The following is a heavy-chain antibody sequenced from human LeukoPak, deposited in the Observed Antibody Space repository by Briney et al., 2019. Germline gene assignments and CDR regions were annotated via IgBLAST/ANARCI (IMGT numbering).Heavy chain of an antibody. Sequence: SETLSLTCTVSGGSISSYYWSWIRQPPGKGLEWIGYIYYSGSTNYNPSLKSRVTISVDTSKNQFSLKLSSVTAADTAVYYCARATVTTRIDYWGRGTLVTVSS. D-gene: IGHD4-17*01. CDR1: GGSISSYY. CDR3: ARATVTTRIDY. J-gene: IGHJ4*02. CDR2: IYYSGST. V-gene: IGHV4-59*01.